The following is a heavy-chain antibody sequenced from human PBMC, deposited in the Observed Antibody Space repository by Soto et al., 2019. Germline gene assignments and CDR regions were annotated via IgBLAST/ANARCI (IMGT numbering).Heavy chain of an antibody. J-gene: IGHJ5*02. V-gene: IGHV4-31*03. CDR3: ARGGHDYVPTFDP. Sequence: QVQLQESGPGLVKPSQTLSLTCTVSGGSISSGGYYWSWIRQHPGKGLEWIGYIYYSGSTYYNPSLKSRVTISVDTSKNQFSLKLSSVTDADTAVYYCARGGHDYVPTFDPWGQGTLVTVSS. D-gene: IGHD3-16*01. CDR2: IYYSGST. CDR1: GGSISSGGYY.